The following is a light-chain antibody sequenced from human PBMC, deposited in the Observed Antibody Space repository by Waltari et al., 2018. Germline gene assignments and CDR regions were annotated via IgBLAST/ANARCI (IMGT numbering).Light chain of an antibody. CDR1: EGITSY. Sequence: AIRMTQSPSSFSASTGDRVTITCRANEGITSYLAWYQQKPGKAPTLLHYAASTLHSGVPXXFSGSGSGTDFTLTISCLQSEDFATYYCQQYFSYPLTYGGGTKVEIK. J-gene: IGKJ4*01. CDR3: QQYFSYPLT. V-gene: IGKV1-8*01. CDR2: AAS.